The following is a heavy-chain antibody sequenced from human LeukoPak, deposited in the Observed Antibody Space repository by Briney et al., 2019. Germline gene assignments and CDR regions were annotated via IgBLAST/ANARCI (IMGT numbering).Heavy chain of an antibody. CDR3: ARKSGSYSYYFDY. Sequence: GRSLRLSCAASGFTFSSYAMHWVRQAPGKGLEWVSSISSSSSYIYYADSVKGRFTISRDNAKNSLYLQMNSLRAEDTAVYYCARKSGSYSYYFDYWGQGTLVTVSS. CDR2: ISSSSSYI. CDR1: GFTFSSYA. D-gene: IGHD1-26*01. V-gene: IGHV3-21*01. J-gene: IGHJ4*02.